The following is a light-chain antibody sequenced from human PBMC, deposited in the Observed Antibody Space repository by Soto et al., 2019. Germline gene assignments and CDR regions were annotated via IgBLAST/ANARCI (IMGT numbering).Light chain of an antibody. J-gene: IGKJ1*01. CDR1: QSIVIW. Sequence: EIRMSQSPATLSASVGDRVTITCRASQSIVIWLAWYQQKPGKAPKLLIYKASSLQSGVPSRFSGSGSGTEFTLAISSLQPDDFATYYCQQYLTTWTFGQGTKVDI. CDR3: QQYLTTWT. V-gene: IGKV1-5*03. CDR2: KAS.